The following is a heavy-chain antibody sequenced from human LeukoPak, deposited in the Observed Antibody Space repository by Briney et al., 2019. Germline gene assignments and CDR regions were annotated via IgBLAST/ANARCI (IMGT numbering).Heavy chain of an antibody. CDR1: GFTFSDYY. Sequence: PGGSLRLSCAASGFTFSDYYMSWIRQAPGKGLEWVSYISSSSSYTNYADSVKGRFTISRDNAKNSLYLQMNSLRSEDTAVYYCARDLDGVSCDYWGQGTLVTVSS. J-gene: IGHJ4*02. V-gene: IGHV3-11*06. CDR3: ARDLDGVSCDY. D-gene: IGHD1-1*01. CDR2: ISSSSSYT.